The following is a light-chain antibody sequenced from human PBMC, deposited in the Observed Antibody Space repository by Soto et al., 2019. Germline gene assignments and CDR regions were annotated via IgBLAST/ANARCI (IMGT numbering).Light chain of an antibody. CDR3: CSFAGGGATWV. J-gene: IGLJ3*02. CDR2: EAT. V-gene: IGLV2-23*01. CDR1: NSDVGSYKF. Sequence: QSVLTQPASVSGSPGQSITIYCTGTNSDVGSYKFVSWYQQHPGEVPKLIIYEATKRPSGLSNRFSGSKSGNTASLTISGLQAEDEADYYCCSFAGGGATWVFGGGTKLTVL.